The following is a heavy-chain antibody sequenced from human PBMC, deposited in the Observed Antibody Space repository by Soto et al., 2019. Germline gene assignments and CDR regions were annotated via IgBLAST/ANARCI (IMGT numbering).Heavy chain of an antibody. V-gene: IGHV4-34*01. CDR3: ARGQLVWYGDLTPYYRDMDV. D-gene: IGHD3-10*01. CDR2: ISHDGGT. Sequence: SETLSLTCALYGGSFDDFYWSWVRQSPGKGLEWIGEISHDGGTNYSPSLASRISISADTSKNQFSLHLKSVTAADTGLYYCARGQLVWYGDLTPYYRDMDVWGQGTTVTVSS. J-gene: IGHJ6*02. CDR1: GGSFDDFY.